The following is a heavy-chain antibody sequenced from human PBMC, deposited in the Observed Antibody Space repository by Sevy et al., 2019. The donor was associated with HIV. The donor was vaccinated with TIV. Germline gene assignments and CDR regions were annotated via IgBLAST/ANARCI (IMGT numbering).Heavy chain of an antibody. D-gene: IGHD2-2*01. CDR2: ISSSSTYI. Sequence: GGSLRLSCAASGFTFSSYTRNWVRQAPGKGLEWVSSISSSSTYIYYADSLKGRFTISRDNAKNSVYLQMNSLRAEDTAVYYCARDGGCTSTSCLLYFDYWGQGTLVTVSS. CDR3: ARDGGCTSTSCLLYFDY. CDR1: GFTFSSYT. V-gene: IGHV3-21*01. J-gene: IGHJ4*02.